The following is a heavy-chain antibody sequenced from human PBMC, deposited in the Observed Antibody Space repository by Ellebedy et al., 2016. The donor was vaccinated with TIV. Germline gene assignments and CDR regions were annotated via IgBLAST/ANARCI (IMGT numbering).Heavy chain of an antibody. V-gene: IGHV3-7*01. J-gene: IGHJ5*02. D-gene: IGHD4-17*01. CDR1: GFSFRSYW. CDR2: IYQDGSVQ. CDR3: ARRGSYGDYAVQVNSWFDR. Sequence: PGGSLRLSCAATGFSFRSYWMSWVRQAPGKGLEWVANIYQDGSVQYSLDSLKGRFTISRDNAINSLFLQMNSLRAGDTAMYYCARRGSYGDYAVQVNSWFDRWGQGTLVTVSS.